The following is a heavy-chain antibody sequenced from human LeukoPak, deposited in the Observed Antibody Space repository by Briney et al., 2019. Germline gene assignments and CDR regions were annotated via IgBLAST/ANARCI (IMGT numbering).Heavy chain of an antibody. CDR1: GGSISSSSYY. J-gene: IGHJ4*02. CDR3: ARALIAVAGNRGHFDY. CDR2: IYYSGST. V-gene: IGHV4-39*07. D-gene: IGHD6-19*01. Sequence: PSETLSLTCTVSGGSISSSSYYWGWIRQPPGKGLEWIGSIYYSGSTYYNPSLKSRVTISVDTSKNQFSLKLSSVTAADTAVYYCARALIAVAGNRGHFDYWGQGTLVTVSS.